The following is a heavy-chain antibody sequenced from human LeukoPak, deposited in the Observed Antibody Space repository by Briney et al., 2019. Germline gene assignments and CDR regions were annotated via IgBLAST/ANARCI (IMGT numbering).Heavy chain of an antibody. CDR1: GYSITSSNC. Sequence: SETLSLTCTVSGYSITSSNCWGWIRQPPGKGLEWIGYIFYNGGAYYSTSLNSRVTMSIDASKDQFSLKLRSVTAVDTAMYYCVRNQAEASNHGAMDIWGQGTMVTVSS. D-gene: IGHD6-19*01. V-gene: IGHV4-28*01. CDR3: VRNQAEASNHGAMDI. J-gene: IGHJ3*02. CDR2: IFYNGGA.